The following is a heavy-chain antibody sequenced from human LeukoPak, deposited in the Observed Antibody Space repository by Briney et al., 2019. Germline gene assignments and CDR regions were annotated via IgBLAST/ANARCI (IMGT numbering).Heavy chain of an antibody. V-gene: IGHV3-9*01. Sequence: PGRTLGLSCAASGFTFDDYAMHWVRQAPGKGLEWVSGISWNSGSIGYADSVKGRFTISRDNAKNSLYLQMNSLRAEDTALYYCAKGYRPYYYYYMDVWGKGTTVTVSS. J-gene: IGHJ6*03. D-gene: IGHD2-2*02. CDR1: GFTFDDYA. CDR3: AKGYRPYYYYYMDV. CDR2: ISWNSGSI.